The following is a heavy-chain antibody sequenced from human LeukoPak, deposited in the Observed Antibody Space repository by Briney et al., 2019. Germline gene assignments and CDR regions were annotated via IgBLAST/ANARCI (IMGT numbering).Heavy chain of an antibody. Sequence: GGPLNFSGEAPGLPFKSHGMTWFRKAPAKGLEWVAFIRSDETKKYFIDSVKGRFTISRDNSKNTLYLQMNSLRGDDTAVYYCAKGTSSFWSVDYWGQGTLVTVSS. V-gene: IGHV3-30*02. CDR1: GLPFKSHG. CDR3: AKGTSSFWSVDY. CDR2: IRSDETKK. J-gene: IGHJ4*02. D-gene: IGHD6-6*01.